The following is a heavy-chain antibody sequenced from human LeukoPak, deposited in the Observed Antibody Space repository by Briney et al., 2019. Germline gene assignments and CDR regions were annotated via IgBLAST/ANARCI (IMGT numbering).Heavy chain of an antibody. Sequence: GGSLRLSCAVSGFTASGYWMHWVRQHPARGLMWLSYITEDGSGKSYEDSVRGRFTISRDNAKNTVHLQMNSLRVDDTAVYYCARDGQGPISLDYWGQGTPVTVSS. CDR1: GFTASGYW. J-gene: IGHJ4*02. V-gene: IGHV3-74*01. CDR3: ARDGQGPISLDY. CDR2: ITEDGSGK. D-gene: IGHD2/OR15-2a*01.